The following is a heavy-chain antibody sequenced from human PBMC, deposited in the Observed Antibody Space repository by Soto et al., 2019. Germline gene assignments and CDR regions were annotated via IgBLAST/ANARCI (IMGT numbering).Heavy chain of an antibody. Sequence: QVTLKESGPVLVKPTEPLTLTCTVSGFSLSNARMGVSWIRQPPGKALEWLAHIFSNDEKSYSTSLKSRLTISKDTSKSQVVLTMTNMDPVDTATYYCARISGHGYYGMDVWGQGTTVTVSS. CDR3: ARISGHGYYGMDV. V-gene: IGHV2-26*01. J-gene: IGHJ6*02. CDR1: GFSLSNARMG. CDR2: IFSNDEK. D-gene: IGHD6-25*01.